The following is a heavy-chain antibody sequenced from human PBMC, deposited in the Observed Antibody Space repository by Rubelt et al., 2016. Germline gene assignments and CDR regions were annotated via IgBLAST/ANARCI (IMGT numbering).Heavy chain of an antibody. CDR3: VRGIASTGPGWFFDL. Sequence: LEWLGYISHSGSTHSHPSLKSRLTISVEASKNQFSLELTSLTAADTAVYYCVRGIASTGPGWFFDLWGRGSLVSVSS. D-gene: IGHD2-8*02. CDR2: ISHSGST. V-gene: IGHV4-30-2*01. J-gene: IGHJ2*01.